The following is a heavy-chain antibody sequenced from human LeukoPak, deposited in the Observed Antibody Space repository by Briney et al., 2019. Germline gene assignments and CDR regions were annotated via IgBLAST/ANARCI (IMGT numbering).Heavy chain of an antibody. CDR2: INHSGST. J-gene: IGHJ4*02. D-gene: IGHD1-26*01. CDR1: GGSFSGYY. V-gene: IGHV4-34*01. CDR3: ARRGSYYGLYGY. Sequence: SETLSLTCAVYGGSFSGYYWSWIRQPPGKGLEWIGEINHSGSTNYNPSLKSRVTISVDTSKNQFSLKLSSVTAADTAVYYCARRGSYYGLYGYWGQGTLVTVSS.